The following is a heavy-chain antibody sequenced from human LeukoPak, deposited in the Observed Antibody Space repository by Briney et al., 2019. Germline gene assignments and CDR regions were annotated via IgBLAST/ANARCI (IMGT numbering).Heavy chain of an antibody. J-gene: IGHJ4*02. CDR2: IYHSGST. D-gene: IGHD4-4*01. CDR3: PRFFLDDYSNYYVLAY. V-gene: IGHV4-30-2*01. CDR1: GGSISSGGYS. Sequence: SQTLSLTCAVSGGSISSGGYSWSWIRQPPGKGLEWIGYIYHSGSTYYNPSLKSRVIISLDRSKNQFSLKLSSVTAADTAVYYCPRFFLDDYSNYYVLAYGGKGPLVTASS.